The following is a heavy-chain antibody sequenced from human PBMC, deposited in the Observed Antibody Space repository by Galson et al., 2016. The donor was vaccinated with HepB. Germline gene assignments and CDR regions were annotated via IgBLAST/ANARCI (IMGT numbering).Heavy chain of an antibody. CDR2: IYSGRGT. CDR1: GFTVSNNY. CDR3: ARDGNADSP. J-gene: IGHJ5*02. V-gene: IGHV3-53*01. D-gene: IGHD4-23*01. Sequence: SLRLSCAASGFTVSNNYMSWVRQPPGKGLEWVSLIYSGRGTLYADSVTGRSTISRDNSKTTLYLQMNSLRSEDTAVYYCARDGNADSPWGPGTLVTVSS.